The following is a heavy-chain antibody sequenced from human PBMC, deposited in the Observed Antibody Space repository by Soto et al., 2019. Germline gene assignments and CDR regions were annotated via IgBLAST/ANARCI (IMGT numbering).Heavy chain of an antibody. D-gene: IGHD6-13*01. CDR3: AKVWGYSSCCYPVMAYDI. CDR2: ISGSGGST. V-gene: IGHV3-23*01. CDR1: GFTFSSYA. J-gene: IGHJ3*02. Sequence: GGSLRLSCAASGFTFSSYAMSWVRQAPGKGLEWVSAISGSGGSTYYADSVKGRFTISRDNSKNTLYLQMNSLRAEDTAVYYCAKVWGYSSCCYPVMAYDIWGQGTMVTVSS.